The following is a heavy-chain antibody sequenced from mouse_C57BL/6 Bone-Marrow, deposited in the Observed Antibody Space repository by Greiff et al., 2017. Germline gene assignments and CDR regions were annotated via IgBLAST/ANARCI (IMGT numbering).Heavy chain of an antibody. Sequence: QVQLQQSGAELARPGASVKLSCKASGYTFTSYGISWVKQRTGQGLEWIGEIYPRSGNTYYNEKFKGKATLTADKSSSTAYMELRSLTSEDSAVYFCARALTTVVAYYFDCWGQGTTLTVSS. CDR1: GYTFTSYG. J-gene: IGHJ2*01. V-gene: IGHV1-81*01. CDR2: IYPRSGNT. D-gene: IGHD1-1*01. CDR3: ARALTTVVAYYFDC.